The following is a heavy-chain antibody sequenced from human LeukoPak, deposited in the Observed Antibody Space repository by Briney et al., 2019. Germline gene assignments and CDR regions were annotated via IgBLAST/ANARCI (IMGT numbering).Heavy chain of an antibody. CDR3: AWSSAMEDFWSGYYTGQWFDP. CDR2: IIPIFGTA. V-gene: IGHV1-69*13. Sequence: SVKVSCKASGGTFSSYAISWVRQAPGQGLEWMGGIIPIFGTANYAQKFQGRVTITADESTSTAYMELSSLRSEDTAVYYCAWSSAMEDFWSGYYTGQWFDPWGQGTLVTVSS. J-gene: IGHJ5*02. CDR1: GGTFSSYA. D-gene: IGHD3-3*01.